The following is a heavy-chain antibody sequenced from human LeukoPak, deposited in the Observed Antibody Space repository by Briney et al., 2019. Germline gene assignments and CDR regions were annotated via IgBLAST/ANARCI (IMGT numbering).Heavy chain of an antibody. D-gene: IGHD1-26*01. Sequence: GGSLRLSCAASGFTFSSYSMNWVRQAPGKGLEWVSAICGSSACILCADSVKGRFTISRDNAENSLYLQMNSLRAEDTAVYYCAVVGATEYWGQGTLVTVSS. V-gene: IGHV3-21*01. CDR2: ICGSSACI. J-gene: IGHJ4*02. CDR1: GFTFSSYS. CDR3: AVVGATEY.